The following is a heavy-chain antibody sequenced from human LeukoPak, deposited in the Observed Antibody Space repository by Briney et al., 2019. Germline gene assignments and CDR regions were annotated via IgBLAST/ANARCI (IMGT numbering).Heavy chain of an antibody. CDR2: IYYSGST. D-gene: IGHD1-7*01. CDR3: AREVTGTTNTLYNWFDP. J-gene: IGHJ5*02. CDR1: GGSISSGDYY. Sequence: SQTLSLTCTVSGGSISSGDYYWSWIRQPPGKGLEWIGYIYYSGSTYYNPSLKSRVTISVDTSKNQFSLKLSSVTAADTAVYYCAREVTGTTNTLYNWFDPWGQGTLVTVSS. V-gene: IGHV4-30-4*08.